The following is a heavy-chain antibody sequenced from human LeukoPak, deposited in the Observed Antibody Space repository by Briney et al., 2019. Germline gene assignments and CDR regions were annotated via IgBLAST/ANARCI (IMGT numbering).Heavy chain of an antibody. V-gene: IGHV3-33*01. D-gene: IGHD6-19*01. Sequence: PGGSLRLSCAASGFTFSSYGMHWVRQAPGKGLEWVAVIWYDGSNKYYADSVKGRFTISRDNAKNSLYLQMNSLRAEDTAVYYCARDGLDPSGWYHYYYYYGMDVWGQGTTVTVSS. CDR2: IWYDGSNK. J-gene: IGHJ6*02. CDR1: GFTFSSYG. CDR3: ARDGLDPSGWYHYYYYYGMDV.